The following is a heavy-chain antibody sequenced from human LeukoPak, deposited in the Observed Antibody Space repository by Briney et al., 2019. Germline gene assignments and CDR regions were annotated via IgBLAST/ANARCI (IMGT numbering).Heavy chain of an antibody. J-gene: IGHJ4*02. CDR2: ISYDGTNE. Sequence: PGGSLRLSCAASGFTFTRFSMHWVRQAPGKGLEWVAVISYDGTNEYSADSVKGRFTISRDNSKNTLYLQMNSLRAEDTAVYYCARGQNVPAWGQGTLVTVSS. D-gene: IGHD1-1*01. CDR3: ARGQNVPA. CDR1: GFTFTRFS. V-gene: IGHV3-30*14.